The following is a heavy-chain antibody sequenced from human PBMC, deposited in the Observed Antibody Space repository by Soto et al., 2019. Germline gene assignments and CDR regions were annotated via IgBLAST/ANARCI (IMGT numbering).Heavy chain of an antibody. CDR2: ISYSGSS. J-gene: IGHJ4*02. V-gene: IGHV4-31*03. D-gene: IGHD2-2*01. Sequence: SETLSLTCTVSGGSNIRDVYYWSGIRQHPGKGLEWIAYISYSGSSYSNPSLKSRVTISADTSKNQFSLRLTSVTAADTAVYFCARATPAGSADFWGQGTLVTVSS. CDR3: ARATPAGSADF. CDR1: GGSNIRDVYY.